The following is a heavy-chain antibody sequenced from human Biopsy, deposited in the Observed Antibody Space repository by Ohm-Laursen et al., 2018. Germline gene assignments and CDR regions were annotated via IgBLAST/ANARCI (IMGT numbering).Heavy chain of an antibody. V-gene: IGHV3-33*01. CDR3: ARDQSGLRGTNWYFDL. CDR1: GFTFSNYG. Sequence: SLRLSCAASGFTFSNYGMHWVRQAPGKGLEWVALIWYDGSNKNSEDSVKGRFTVSRDNSKNTLFLQMNNLRAEDTAVYYCARDQSGLRGTNWYFDLWGRGTLVTVSS. D-gene: IGHD5/OR15-5a*01. CDR2: IWYDGSNK. J-gene: IGHJ2*01.